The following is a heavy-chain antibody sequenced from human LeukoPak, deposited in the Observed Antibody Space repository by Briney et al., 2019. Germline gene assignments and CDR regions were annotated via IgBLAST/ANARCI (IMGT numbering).Heavy chain of an antibody. V-gene: IGHV4-4*02. CDR2: IYHDGSN. D-gene: IGHD3-9*01. J-gene: IGHJ3*02. Sequence: PSETLSLTCAVSGGSIISSNWWSWVRQPPGKGLEWIGEIYHDGSNHHNPSLKSRVTISVDKSKNQVSLTLSSVTAADTAVYYCARRPKYHRRYFDRDDAFDIWGQGTMVTVSS. CDR1: GGSIISSNW. CDR3: ARRPKYHRRYFDRDDAFDI.